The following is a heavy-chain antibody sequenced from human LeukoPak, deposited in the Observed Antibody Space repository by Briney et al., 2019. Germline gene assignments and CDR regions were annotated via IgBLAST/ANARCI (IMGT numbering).Heavy chain of an antibody. Sequence: SETLSLTCTVSGGSISSYYWSWIRQSPGKGLEWIGYIYYSGSTNYNPSLKSRVTISVDTSKNQFSLKLSSVTAADTAVYYCARDKVVGALVGAFDIWGQGTMVTVSS. V-gene: IGHV4-59*01. D-gene: IGHD2-15*01. CDR3: ARDKVVGALVGAFDI. CDR2: IYYSGST. J-gene: IGHJ3*02. CDR1: GGSISSYY.